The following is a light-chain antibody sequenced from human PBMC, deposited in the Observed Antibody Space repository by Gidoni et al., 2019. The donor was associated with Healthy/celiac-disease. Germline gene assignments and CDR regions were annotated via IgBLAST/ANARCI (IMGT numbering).Light chain of an antibody. CDR2: AAS. J-gene: IGKJ4*01. CDR3: QQSYSSPLT. Sequence: DIQMTQSPSSLSASIGDRVTITCRASQSVSNYLNWYQQKPGSAPKLLIYAASSLQSGVPSRFSGSGSGTDFTLTISSLQPEDFAIYYCQQSYSSPLTFXGXTKVXI. V-gene: IGKV1-39*01. CDR1: QSVSNY.